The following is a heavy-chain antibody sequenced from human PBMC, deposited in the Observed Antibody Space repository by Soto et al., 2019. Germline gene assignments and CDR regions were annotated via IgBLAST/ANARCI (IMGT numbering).Heavy chain of an antibody. CDR2: IYYSGST. J-gene: IGHJ5*02. D-gene: IGHD3-10*01. Sequence: SETLSLTYTVSGGSISSYYWSWIRQPPGKGLEWIGYIYYSGSTNYNPSLKSRVTISVDTSKNQFSLKLSSVTAADTAVYYCARRLSGSGSPNKKNWFDPWGQGTLVTVSS. V-gene: IGHV4-59*08. CDR1: GGSISSYY. CDR3: ARRLSGSGSPNKKNWFDP.